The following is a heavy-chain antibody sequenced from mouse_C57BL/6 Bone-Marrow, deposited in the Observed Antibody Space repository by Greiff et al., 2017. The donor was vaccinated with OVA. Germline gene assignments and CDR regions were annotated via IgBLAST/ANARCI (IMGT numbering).Heavy chain of an antibody. CDR1: GFTFTDYY. CDR3: ASHLITTVPWFAY. J-gene: IGHJ3*01. V-gene: IGHV7-3*01. Sequence: EVMLVESGGGLVQPGGSLSLSCAASGFTFTDYYMSWVRQPPGKALEWLGFIRNKANGYTTEYSASVKGRFTISRDNSQSILYLQMNALRAEDSATYYCASHLITTVPWFAYWGQGTLVTVSA. D-gene: IGHD1-1*01. CDR2: IRNKANGYTT.